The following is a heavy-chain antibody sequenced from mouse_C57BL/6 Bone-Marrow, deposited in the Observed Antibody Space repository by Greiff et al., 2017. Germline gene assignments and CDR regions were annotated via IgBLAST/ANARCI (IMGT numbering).Heavy chain of an antibody. V-gene: IGHV5-9-1*02. CDR3: LITTVVATGAMDY. CDR2: FSSGGVYI. J-gene: IGHJ4*01. Sequence: EVKLMESGEGLVKPGGSLKLSCAASGFTFSSYAMSWVRQTPEKRLEWVAYFSSGGVYIYYADTVKGRFTISRDNARNTLYLQMSSLKYEDTAMYDCLITTVVATGAMDYWGQGTSVTVSA. CDR1: GFTFSSYA. D-gene: IGHD1-1*01.